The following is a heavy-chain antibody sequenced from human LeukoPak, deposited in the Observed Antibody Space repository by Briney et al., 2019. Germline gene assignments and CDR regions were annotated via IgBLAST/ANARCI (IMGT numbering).Heavy chain of an antibody. D-gene: IGHD6-19*01. CDR3: AAVAVDAFDI. CDR1: GFTFDDYA. V-gene: IGHV3-9*01. CDR2: ISWNSGSI. Sequence: GGSLRLSCAASGFTFDDYAMHWVRHAPGKGLEWVSGISWNSGSIGYADSVKGRFTISRDNAKNSLYLQMNSLRAEDTALYYCAAVAVDAFDIWGQGTMVTVSS. J-gene: IGHJ3*02.